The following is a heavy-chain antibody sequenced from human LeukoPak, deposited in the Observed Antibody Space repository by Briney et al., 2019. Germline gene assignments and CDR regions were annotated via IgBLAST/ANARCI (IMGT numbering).Heavy chain of an antibody. V-gene: IGHV4-39*01. J-gene: IGHJ6*03. CDR2: IYYSGST. CDR3: ARQGRICTGGVCYFVDYYYYMDV. D-gene: IGHD2-8*02. CDR1: GGSISSSSYY. Sequence: SETLPLTCTVSGGSISSSSYYWGWIRQPPGKGLEWIGSIYYSGSTYYNPSLKSRVTISVDTSKNQFSLKLSSVTAADTAVYYCARQGRICTGGVCYFVDYYYYMDVWGKGTTVTVSS.